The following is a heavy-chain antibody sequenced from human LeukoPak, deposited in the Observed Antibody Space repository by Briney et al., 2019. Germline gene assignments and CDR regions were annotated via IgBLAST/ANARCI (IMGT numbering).Heavy chain of an antibody. Sequence: SETLSLTCTVSGGSISSYYWSWIRQPPGKGLEWIGYIYYSGSTNYNPSLKSRVTISVDTSKNQFSLKLSSVTAADTAVYYCARVLDYVWGSYRSSFYFDYWGQGTLVTVSS. CDR2: IYYSGST. D-gene: IGHD3-16*02. V-gene: IGHV4-59*01. CDR3: ARVLDYVWGSYRSSFYFDY. J-gene: IGHJ4*02. CDR1: GGSISSYY.